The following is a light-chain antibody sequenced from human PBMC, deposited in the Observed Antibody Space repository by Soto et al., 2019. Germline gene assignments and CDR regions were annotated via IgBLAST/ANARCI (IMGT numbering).Light chain of an antibody. CDR3: QQDYNLPVT. V-gene: IGKV3D-7*01. CDR1: QSVSSSY. Sequence: EIVMTQSPATLSLSPGERATLSCRASQSVSSSYLSWYQQKPGQAPRLLIYGASTRATGIPARFSGSWSGTDFPITISSQQPEDFAVYYCQQDYNLPVTFGPGTKVDIK. J-gene: IGKJ3*01. CDR2: GAS.